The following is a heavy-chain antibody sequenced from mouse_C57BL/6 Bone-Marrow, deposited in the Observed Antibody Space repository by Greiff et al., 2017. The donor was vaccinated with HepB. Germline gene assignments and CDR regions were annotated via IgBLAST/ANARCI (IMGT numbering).Heavy chain of an antibody. D-gene: IGHD1-1*01. V-gene: IGHV1-69*01. J-gene: IGHJ2*01. Sequence: QVQLQQSGAELVMPGASVKLSCKASGYTFTSYWMHWVKQRPGQGLEWIGEIDPSDSYTNYNQKFKGKSTLTVDKSSSTAYMQLSSLTSEDSAVYYCAREDGYYYGSSYYFDYWGQGTTLTVSS. CDR2: IDPSDSYT. CDR3: AREDGYYYGSSYYFDY. CDR1: GYTFTSYW.